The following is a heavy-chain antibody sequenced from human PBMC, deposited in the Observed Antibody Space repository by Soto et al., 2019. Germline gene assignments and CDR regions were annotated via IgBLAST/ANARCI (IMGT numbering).Heavy chain of an antibody. V-gene: IGHV1-18*01. CDR2: ISAYNRNT. D-gene: IGHD6-13*01. Sequence: QVQLVQSGAEVKKPGASAKVSCKASGYTFTSYGLSWVRQAPGQGLEWMGWISAYNRNTNHAQKLQGRITMTTDTSTSPAYMALRSLGSDDTAVYSCARVIAAAADFDYWGEGTLVTVSS. J-gene: IGHJ4*02. CDR1: GYTFTSYG. CDR3: ARVIAAAADFDY.